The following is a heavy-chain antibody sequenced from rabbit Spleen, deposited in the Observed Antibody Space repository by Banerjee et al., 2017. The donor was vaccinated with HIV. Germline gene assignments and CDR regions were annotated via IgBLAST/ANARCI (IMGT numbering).Heavy chain of an antibody. CDR1: GVSFSSNHY. CDR2: IEGGSSAFS. CDR3: ARDTSSSFSSYGMDL. J-gene: IGHJ6*01. V-gene: IGHV1S40*01. D-gene: IGHD1-1*01. Sequence: QSLEESGGGLVKPGASLTLTCTASGVSFSSNHYMCWVRQAPGKGLEWIACIEGGSSAFSYFASWAKGRFTISKTSSTTVTLQMTSLTAADTATYFCARDTSSSFSSYGMDLWGQGTLVTVS.